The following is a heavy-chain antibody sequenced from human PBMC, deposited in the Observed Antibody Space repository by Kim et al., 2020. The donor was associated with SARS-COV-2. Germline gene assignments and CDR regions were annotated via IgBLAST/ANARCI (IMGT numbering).Heavy chain of an antibody. Sequence: GGSLRVSCGASGFTFGTYAMTWLRRAPGKGLEWVSTIGGNGVKTYYADSVKGRFTISRDNSKNTLYLQMDSLRAGDTALYYCAKESGRTKHAFDVWGQGTMVTVSS. CDR2: IGGNGVKT. CDR3: AKESGRTKHAFDV. V-gene: IGHV3-23*01. J-gene: IGHJ3*01. CDR1: GFTFGTYA.